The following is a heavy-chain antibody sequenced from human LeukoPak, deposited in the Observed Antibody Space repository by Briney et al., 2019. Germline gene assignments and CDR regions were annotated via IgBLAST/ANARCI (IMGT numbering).Heavy chain of an antibody. D-gene: IGHD3-16*01. CDR1: GGSISSGDYY. V-gene: IGHV4-30-4*01. CDR3: ARDLSDDGSPYTHYGMAV. J-gene: IGHJ6*02. CDR2: IYYSGST. Sequence: PSQTLSLTCTVSGGSISSGDYYWSWIRQPPGKGLEWIGYIYYSGSTYYNPSLKSRVTISVDTSKNQLSLNLSSVTAADTAVYYCARDLSDDGSPYTHYGMAVWGQGTTVTVSS.